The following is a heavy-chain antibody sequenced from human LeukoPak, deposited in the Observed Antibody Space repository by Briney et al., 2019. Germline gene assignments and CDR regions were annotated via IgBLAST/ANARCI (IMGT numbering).Heavy chain of an antibody. CDR3: ARAGVAARPTPFDY. D-gene: IGHD6-6*01. J-gene: IGHJ4*02. CDR2: IIPIFGTA. CDR1: GGPFSSYA. Sequence: PSVKVSCKASGGPFSSYAISWVRQAPGQGLEWMGGIIPIFGTANYAQKFQGRVTITADESTSTAYMELSSLRSEDTAVYYCARAGVAARPTPFDYWGQGTLVTVSS. V-gene: IGHV1-69*13.